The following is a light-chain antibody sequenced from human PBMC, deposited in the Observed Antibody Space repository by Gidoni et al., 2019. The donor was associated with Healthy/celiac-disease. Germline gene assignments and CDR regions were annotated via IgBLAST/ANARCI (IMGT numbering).Light chain of an antibody. CDR1: QSVSSY. J-gene: IGKJ4*01. V-gene: IGKV3-11*01. Sequence: EIVLTQSPATLSLSPGERATLSCRASQSVSSYLAWYQQKPGQAPRLLIYDASNRATGIPARFSGSGSGTDFTLTISGLEPEDFAVYYCQQRSNWPLFXGXTKVEIK. CDR2: DAS. CDR3: QQRSNWPL.